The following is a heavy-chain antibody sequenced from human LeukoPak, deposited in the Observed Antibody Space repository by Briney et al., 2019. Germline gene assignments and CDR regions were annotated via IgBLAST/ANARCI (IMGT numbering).Heavy chain of an antibody. V-gene: IGHV1-2*02. Sequence: ASVKVSCKASGYRFTDYHMHWVRQAPGQGLEWMGWINPNSGDTNYAQKFQGRVTTTRDTSISTAYMEVGRLRSDDTAVYYCARAPAGFNSGWFGYWGQGTLVTVSS. D-gene: IGHD6-19*01. J-gene: IGHJ4*02. CDR2: INPNSGDT. CDR3: ARAPAGFNSGWFGY. CDR1: GYRFTDYH.